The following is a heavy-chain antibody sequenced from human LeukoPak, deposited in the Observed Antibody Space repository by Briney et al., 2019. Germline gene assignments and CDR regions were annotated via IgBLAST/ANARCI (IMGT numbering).Heavy chain of an antibody. V-gene: IGHV1-2*02. CDR3: ARASPWLSNDAFDI. Sequence: ASVKVSCKASGYTFTDYYIHWVRQAPGQGLEWMGWINPNSGGTNYAQKFQDRVTMTRDTSISTDYMELSRLRSADTAVYYCARASPWLSNDAFDIWGRGTMVTVSS. J-gene: IGHJ3*02. CDR2: INPNSGGT. CDR1: GYTFTDYY. D-gene: IGHD3-22*01.